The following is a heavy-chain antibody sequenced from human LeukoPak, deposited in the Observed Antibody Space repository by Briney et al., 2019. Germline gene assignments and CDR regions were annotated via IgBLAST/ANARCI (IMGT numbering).Heavy chain of an antibody. D-gene: IGHD6-13*01. CDR3: ARWGTYSSSWLGAFDI. V-gene: IGHV3-7*05. CDR2: IKQDGSEK. J-gene: IGHJ3*02. Sequence: GGSLRLSCAASGFTFSTSWMSWVRQAPGKGLEWVANIKQDGSEKYYVDSGKGRFTISRDNTKESLFLQMNSLRAEDTAVYYCARWGTYSSSWLGAFDIWGQGTMVTVSS. CDR1: GFTFSTSW.